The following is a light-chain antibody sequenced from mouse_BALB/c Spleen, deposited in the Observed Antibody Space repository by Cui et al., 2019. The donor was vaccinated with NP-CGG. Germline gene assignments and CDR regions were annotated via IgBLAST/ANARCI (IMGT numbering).Light chain of an antibody. Sequence: QAVVTPESALTTSPGETVTLPCRPSTGAVTTSNYANWVQEKPDHLFTGLIGGTNNRVPGVPARFSGSLIGDKAALTITGAQTEDEAIYFCALWYSNHWVFGGGTKLTVL. CDR2: GTN. V-gene: IGLV1*01. CDR3: ALWYSNHWV. CDR1: TGAVTTSNY. J-gene: IGLJ1*01.